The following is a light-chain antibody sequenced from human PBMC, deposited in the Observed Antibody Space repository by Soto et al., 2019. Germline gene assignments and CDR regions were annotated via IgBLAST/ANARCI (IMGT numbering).Light chain of an antibody. CDR2: DVS. Sequence: QSALTQPASVSGSPGQSITISCTGTSSDVGGYNYVSWYQQHPGKAPKLMIYDVSNRPSGVSNRCSGSKSGNTASLTISGLQAEDEVDYSCSSDICSITPGVFVTGARVTVL. J-gene: IGLJ1*01. V-gene: IGLV2-14*01. CDR3: SSDICSITPGV. CDR1: SSDVGGYNY.